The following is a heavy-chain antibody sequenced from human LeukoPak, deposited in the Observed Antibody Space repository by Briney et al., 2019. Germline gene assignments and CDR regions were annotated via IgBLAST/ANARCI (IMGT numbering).Heavy chain of an antibody. Sequence: SETLSLTCTVSGGSISSSSYYWGWIRQPPGKGLEWLGSIYYSGSTYYNPSLKSRVTISVDTSKNQFSLKLSSVTAADTAVYYCARRWIAAAARGWFDPWGQGTLVTVSS. CDR3: ARRWIAAAARGWFDP. J-gene: IGHJ5*02. CDR1: GGSISSSSYY. D-gene: IGHD6-13*01. CDR2: IYYSGST. V-gene: IGHV4-39*01.